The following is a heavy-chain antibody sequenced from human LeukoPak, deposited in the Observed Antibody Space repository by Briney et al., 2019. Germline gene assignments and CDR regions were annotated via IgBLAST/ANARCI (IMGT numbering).Heavy chain of an antibody. J-gene: IGHJ4*02. CDR3: ARDSISEHCCSWYYFDY. V-gene: IGHV3-53*01. Sequence: PGGSLRLSCAASRFTVSSNYMSWARQAPGKGLEWVSVIYSGGSTYYADSVKGRFTISRDNSKNTLYLQMNSLRAEDTAVYYCARDSISEHCCSWYYFDYWGQGTLVTVSS. CDR1: RFTVSSNY. CDR2: IYSGGST. D-gene: IGHD6-13*01.